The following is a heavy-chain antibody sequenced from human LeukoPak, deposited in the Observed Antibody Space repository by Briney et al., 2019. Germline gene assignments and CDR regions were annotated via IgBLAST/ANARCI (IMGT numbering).Heavy chain of an antibody. CDR3: ATEYASGRNYYYYMDV. Sequence: GGSLRLSCAASGFTFSNYWMSWVRQAPGKGLEWVANIKEDGSAKYYVDSVKGRFTISRDNAKNSVYLQMNSLRADDTAVYYCATEYASGRNYYYYMDVWGKGTTVTVSS. CDR2: IKEDGSAK. V-gene: IGHV3-7*01. D-gene: IGHD3-10*01. J-gene: IGHJ6*03. CDR1: GFTFSNYW.